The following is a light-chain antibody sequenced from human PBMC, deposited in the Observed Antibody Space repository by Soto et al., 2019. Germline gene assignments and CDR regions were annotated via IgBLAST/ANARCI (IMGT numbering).Light chain of an antibody. J-gene: IGLJ2*01. CDR1: RSNIGSKY. CDR3: ASWDDSLSGQVV. Sequence: QSVLTQPPSASGTPGQRVTISCSGSRSNIGSKYIYWYQQLPGTAPKLLIYRNNQRPSGVPDRFSGSKSGTSASLAISGLRSADEADYYCASWDDSLSGQVVFGGGTKLTVL. CDR2: RNN. V-gene: IGLV1-47*01.